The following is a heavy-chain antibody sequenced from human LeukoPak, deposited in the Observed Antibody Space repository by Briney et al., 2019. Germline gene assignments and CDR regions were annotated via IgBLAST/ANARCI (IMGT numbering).Heavy chain of an antibody. CDR2: MNPNSGNT. CDR1: GYTFTSYA. Sequence: ASVKVSCTASGYTFTSYAINWVRQATGQGLEWMGWMNPNSGNTGYAQKFQGRVTITRNTSISTAYMELSSLRSEDTAVYYCATEWGLLMDPEAFDIWGQGTMVTVSS. CDR3: ATEWGLLMDPEAFDI. D-gene: IGHD1-26*01. V-gene: IGHV1-8*03. J-gene: IGHJ3*02.